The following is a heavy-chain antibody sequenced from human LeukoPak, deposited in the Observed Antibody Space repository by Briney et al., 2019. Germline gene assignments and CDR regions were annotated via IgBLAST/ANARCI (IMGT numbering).Heavy chain of an antibody. D-gene: IGHD2-2*01. CDR1: AFTFSSYW. Sequence: PGGSLRLSCAASAFTFSSYWMSWVRQAPGKGLEWVANIKQDGSEKYYVDSVKGRFTISRDNAKNSLYLQMNSLRAEDTAVYYCARLKLLWSNYFDYWGQGTLVTVSS. CDR2: IKQDGSEK. V-gene: IGHV3-7*01. CDR3: ARLKLLWSNYFDY. J-gene: IGHJ4*02.